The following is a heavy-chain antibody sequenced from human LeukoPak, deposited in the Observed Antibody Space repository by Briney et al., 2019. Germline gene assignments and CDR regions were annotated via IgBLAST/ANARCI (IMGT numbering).Heavy chain of an antibody. CDR2: IKRDGSEK. Sequence: GGSLRLSCAASGFTFSSYWMSWVRQAPGKGLEWVANIKRDGSEKYYVDSVKGRFTISRDNAKNSLYLQMNSLRAEDTAVYYCASQRGCWLRWPFDYWGQGTLVTVSS. J-gene: IGHJ4*02. D-gene: IGHD5-12*01. CDR1: GFTFSSYW. CDR3: ASQRGCWLRWPFDY. V-gene: IGHV3-7*01.